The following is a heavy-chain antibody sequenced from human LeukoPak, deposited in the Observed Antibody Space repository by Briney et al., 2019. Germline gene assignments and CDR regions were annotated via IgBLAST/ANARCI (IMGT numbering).Heavy chain of an antibody. CDR2: INPKSGGT. Sequence: ASVKVSCKASGYTFTDYYIHWVRQAPGQGLEWMGEINPKSGGTAYAQRFQGRVTMTRDTSISTVYMELRSLRSDDTAMYYCVRDDDSNCYDPWGQGTPVTVSS. J-gene: IGHJ5*02. D-gene: IGHD2-21*01. CDR3: VRDDDSNCYDP. CDR1: GYTFTDYY. V-gene: IGHV1-2*02.